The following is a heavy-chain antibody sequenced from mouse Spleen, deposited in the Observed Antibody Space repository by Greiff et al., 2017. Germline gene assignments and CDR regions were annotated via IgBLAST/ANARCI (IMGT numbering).Heavy chain of an antibody. CDR3: VRLVSSYEAWFAY. J-gene: IGHJ3*01. CDR2: IDPYNGGT. CDR1: GYAFTSYN. D-gene: IGHD1-1*01. V-gene: IGHV1S135*01. Sequence: EVQLQQSGPELVKPGASVKLSCKASGYAFTSYNMYWVKQSHGKSLEWIGYIDPYNGGTSYNQKFKGKATLTVDKSSSTAYMHLNSLTSEDSAVYYCVRLVSSYEAWFAYWGQGTLVTGSA.